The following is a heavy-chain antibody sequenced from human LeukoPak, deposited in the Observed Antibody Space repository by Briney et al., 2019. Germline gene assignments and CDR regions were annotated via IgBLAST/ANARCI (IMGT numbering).Heavy chain of an antibody. V-gene: IGHV4-59*01. J-gene: IGHJ6*03. Sequence: ETLSLTCTVSGGSISSYYWSWIRQPPGKGLEWIGYIYYSGSTNYNPSLKSRVTISVDTSKNQFSLKLSSVTAADTAVYYCARVYRSGVYYYYYMDVWGKGTTVTISS. CDR2: IYYSGST. CDR1: GGSISSYY. CDR3: ARVYRSGVYYYYYMDV. D-gene: IGHD3-10*01.